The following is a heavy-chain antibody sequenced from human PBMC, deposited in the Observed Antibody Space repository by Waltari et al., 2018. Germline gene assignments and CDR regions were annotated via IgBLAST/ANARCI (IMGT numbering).Heavy chain of an antibody. J-gene: IGHJ3*02. CDR2: IYYSGST. CDR3: ARGSRDGYLDAFDI. D-gene: IGHD3-10*01. Sequence: QVQLQESGPGLVKPSETLSLTCTVSGGSISSHYWSWIRQPPGKGLEWIGYIYYSGSTNSNPSLKSRVTISVDTSKNQFSLKLSSVTAADTAVYYCARGSRDGYLDAFDIWGQGTMVTVSS. CDR1: GGSISSHY. V-gene: IGHV4-59*11.